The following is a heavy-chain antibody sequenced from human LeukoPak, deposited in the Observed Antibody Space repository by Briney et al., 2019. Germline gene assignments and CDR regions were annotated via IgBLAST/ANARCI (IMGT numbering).Heavy chain of an antibody. CDR1: GYTFTDYY. CDR3: ARGGVVGLDAFDI. J-gene: IGHJ3*02. CDR2: INPNNGGT. D-gene: IGHD2-15*01. Sequence: ASVKVSCKASGYTFTDYYMHWVRQAPGQGLEWMGWINPNNGGTNYAHNFQGRVTMTRDTSISTAYMELRSDDTAMYYCARGGVVGLDAFDIWGQGTMLTVSS. V-gene: IGHV1-2*07.